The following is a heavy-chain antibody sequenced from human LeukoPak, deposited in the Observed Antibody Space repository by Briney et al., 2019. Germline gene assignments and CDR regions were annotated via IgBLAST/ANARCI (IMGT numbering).Heavy chain of an antibody. V-gene: IGHV3-53*01. J-gene: IGHJ5*02. CDR1: GFTVSSNY. CDR2: IYSGGSA. Sequence: GGSLRLSCAASGFTVSSNYMSWVRQAPGKGLELVSVIYSGGSAYYADSVKGRFTISRDNSKNTLYLQMNSLRAGDTAVYYCARGGGVRDPFDPWGQGTLVTVSS. CDR3: ARGGGVRDPFDP. D-gene: IGHD2-21*01.